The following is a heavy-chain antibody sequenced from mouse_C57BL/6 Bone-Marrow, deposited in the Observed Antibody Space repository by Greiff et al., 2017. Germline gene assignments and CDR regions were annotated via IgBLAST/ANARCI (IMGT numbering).Heavy chain of an antibody. CDR1: GFNIKDDY. Sequence: VQLQQSGAELVRPGASVKLSCTASGFNIKDDYMHWVKQRPEQGLEWIGWIDPENGDTEYASKFQGKATITADTSSNTAYLPLSSLTSEDTAVYYGTTDYGSSYPALVAYWGQGTLVTVSA. CDR2: IDPENGDT. V-gene: IGHV14-4*01. D-gene: IGHD1-1*01. J-gene: IGHJ3*01. CDR3: TTDYGSSYPALVAY.